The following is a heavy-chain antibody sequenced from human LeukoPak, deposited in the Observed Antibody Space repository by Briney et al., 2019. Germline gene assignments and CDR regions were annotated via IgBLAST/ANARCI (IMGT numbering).Heavy chain of an antibody. CDR3: ARGGYNWNPRGYFDL. V-gene: IGHV4-34*01. J-gene: IGHJ2*01. CDR2: INHSGST. CDR1: SGSFSGYY. Sequence: SETLSLTCAVYSGSFSGYYWSWIRQPPGKGLEWIGEINHSGSTNYNPSLKSRVTISVDTSKNQFSLKLSSVTAADTAVYYCARGGYNWNPRGYFDLWGRGTLVTVSS. D-gene: IGHD1-20*01.